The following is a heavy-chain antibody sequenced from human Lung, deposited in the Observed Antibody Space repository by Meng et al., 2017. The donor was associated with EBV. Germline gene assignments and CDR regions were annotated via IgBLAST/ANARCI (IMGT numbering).Heavy chain of an antibody. J-gene: IGHJ4*02. CDR2: INTNTGNP. CDR3: ARVAPSGYRYFDY. Sequence: QVQLVQPGSELKKPGASVKVSCKASGYTFTRYPMNWVRQAPGQGLEWMGWINTNTGNPTYAQGFTGRFVFSLDTSFRTAYLQISSLKAEDTAVYYCARVAPSGYRYFDYWGQGTLVTVSS. V-gene: IGHV7-4-1*02. CDR1: GYTFTRYP. D-gene: IGHD3-3*01.